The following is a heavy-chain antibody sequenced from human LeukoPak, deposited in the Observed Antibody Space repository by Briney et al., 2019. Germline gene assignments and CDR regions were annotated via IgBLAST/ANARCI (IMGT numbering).Heavy chain of an antibody. CDR2: ISSTGSLK. CDR1: GFSSISYE. J-gene: IGHJ4*02. V-gene: IGHV3-48*03. CDR3: ARDRAPRTAY. D-gene: IGHD1-14*01. Sequence: GGSLRLSCPAPGFSSISYETIRVRQAPGRGLEWVSYISSTGSLKYYADSVKGRFSISTDNVRNSLYLQMNRLRVDDTAVYFCARDRAPRTAYCGQGTLVTVSS.